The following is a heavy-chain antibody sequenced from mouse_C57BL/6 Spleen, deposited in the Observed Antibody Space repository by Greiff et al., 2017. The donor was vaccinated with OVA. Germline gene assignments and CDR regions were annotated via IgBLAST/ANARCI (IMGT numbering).Heavy chain of an antibody. CDR1: GYTFTNYW. CDR3: ARSYYDYGGFAY. V-gene: IGHV1-63*01. D-gene: IGHD2-4*01. J-gene: IGHJ3*01. CDR2: IYPGGGYT. Sequence: QVHVKQSGAELVRPGTSVKMSCKASGYTFTNYWIGWAKQRPGHGLEWIGDIYPGGGYTNYNEKFKGKATLTADKSSSTAYMQFSSLTSEDSAIYYCARSYYDYGGFAYWGQGTLVTVSA.